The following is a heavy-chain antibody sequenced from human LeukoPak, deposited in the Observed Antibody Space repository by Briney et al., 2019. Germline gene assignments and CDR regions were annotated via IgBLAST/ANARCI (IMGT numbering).Heavy chain of an antibody. J-gene: IGHJ6*02. CDR2: LSFNGVNA. CDR1: GFSFSNYG. Sequence: PGGSLRLSCAASGFSFSNYGMHWVRQAPGMGLEWVAVLSFNGVNAYYADSVRGRFTVSRENSRNYLQMNSLRAEDTAVYFCAKDRVGPGSYNYIMDVWGQGTTVTVS. D-gene: IGHD5-24*01. CDR3: AKDRVGPGSYNYIMDV. V-gene: IGHV3-30*18.